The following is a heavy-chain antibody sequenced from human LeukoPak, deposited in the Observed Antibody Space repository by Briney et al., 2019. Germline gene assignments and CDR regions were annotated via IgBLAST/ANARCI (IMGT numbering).Heavy chain of an antibody. Sequence: PGGSLRLSCAASGFTFNTYSMNWARQAPGKGLEWVSSIDSSSGYMFYADSVKGRFIISRDNAKNSLYLQMNSLRAEDTAVYYCARDLPRLVRGVMGYWGQGTLVTVSS. D-gene: IGHD3-10*01. CDR3: ARDLPRLVRGVMGY. J-gene: IGHJ4*02. CDR2: IDSSSGYM. V-gene: IGHV3-21*06. CDR1: GFTFNTYS.